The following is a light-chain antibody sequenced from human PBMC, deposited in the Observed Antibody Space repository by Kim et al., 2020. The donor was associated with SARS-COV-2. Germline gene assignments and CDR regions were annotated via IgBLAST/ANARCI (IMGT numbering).Light chain of an antibody. CDR2: AAS. V-gene: IGKV3-20*01. CDR3: QQYGSSPLT. Sequence: ETVLTQSPGTLSLSPGERATLSCRASQRVSSTYLAWYQQKPGQAPRLLIYAASTRATGIPDRFSGSGSGTVFTLTISRLEPEDFAVYYCQQYGSSPLTFGGGTKVEI. CDR1: QRVSSTY. J-gene: IGKJ4*01.